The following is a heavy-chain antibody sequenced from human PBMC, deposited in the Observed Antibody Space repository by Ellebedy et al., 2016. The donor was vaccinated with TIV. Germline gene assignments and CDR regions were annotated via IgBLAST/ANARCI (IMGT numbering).Heavy chain of an antibody. Sequence: SVKVSCXASGGTFGSYAISWVRQAPGQGLEWMGGIIPIFGTANYAQKFQGRVTITADESTSTAYMELSSLRSEDTAVYYCARGPQGGSNFDYWGQGTLVTVSS. J-gene: IGHJ4*02. V-gene: IGHV1-69*13. CDR1: GGTFGSYA. CDR3: ARGPQGGSNFDY. D-gene: IGHD3-16*01. CDR2: IIPIFGTA.